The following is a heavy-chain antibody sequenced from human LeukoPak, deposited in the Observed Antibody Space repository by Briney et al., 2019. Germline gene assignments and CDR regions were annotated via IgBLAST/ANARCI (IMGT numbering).Heavy chain of an antibody. Sequence: GGSLRLSCAASGFTFSNYAMSWVRQAPGKGLEWVSAISGSGGSTYYADSVKGRFTISRDDSKNTLYLQMSSLRAEDTAVYYCAKSGGYYAEYFGCWGQGTLVTVSS. CDR1: GFTFSNYA. J-gene: IGHJ4*02. CDR2: ISGSGGST. D-gene: IGHD3-3*01. V-gene: IGHV3-23*01. CDR3: AKSGGYYAEYFGC.